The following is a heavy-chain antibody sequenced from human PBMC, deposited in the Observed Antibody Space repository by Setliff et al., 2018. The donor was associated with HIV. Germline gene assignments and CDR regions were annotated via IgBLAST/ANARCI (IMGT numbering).Heavy chain of an antibody. Sequence: GASVKVSCKASGYTLTGYYMHWVRLAPGLGLEWMGIIDPSGGSTRYAQKFQGRVTMTRDTSTNTVYMELSSLRSEDTAVYYCGRDSSFGERPNWFDPWGQGTLVTVSS. CDR1: GYTLTGYY. CDR3: GRDSSFGERPNWFDP. D-gene: IGHD3-10*01. V-gene: IGHV1-46*01. J-gene: IGHJ5*02. CDR2: IDPSGGST.